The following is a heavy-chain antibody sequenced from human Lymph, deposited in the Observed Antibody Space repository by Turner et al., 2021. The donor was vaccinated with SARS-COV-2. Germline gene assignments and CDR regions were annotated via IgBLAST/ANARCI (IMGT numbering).Heavy chain of an antibody. CDR3: ARDSAFLPSKNWFDP. J-gene: IGHJ5*02. Sequence: QVQLVQSGAEVKKPGASVKVSCKASRYTFTSYYMHWVRQAPGQGLEWMGIINPSGGSTSYEQKFQGRVTMTSDTSTSTVYMELSSLRSEDTAVYYCARDSAFLPSKNWFDPWGQGTLVTVSS. V-gene: IGHV1-46*01. CDR1: RYTFTSYY. CDR2: INPSGGST. D-gene: IGHD1-26*01.